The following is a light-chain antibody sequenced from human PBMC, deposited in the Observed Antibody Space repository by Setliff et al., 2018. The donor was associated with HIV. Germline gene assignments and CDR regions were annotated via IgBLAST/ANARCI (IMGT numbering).Light chain of an antibody. Sequence: SVLPQPPSVSGAPGQRVTVSCTGSNSNIGAGYEVHWYQQFPGTVPKLLIYDNTNRPSGVPDRFSGSRSGTSASLAITGLQAEDEADYFCQSYDTSLNWVFGGGTKVTVL. CDR2: DNT. J-gene: IGLJ3*02. V-gene: IGLV1-40*01. CDR1: NSNIGAGYE. CDR3: QSYDTSLNWV.